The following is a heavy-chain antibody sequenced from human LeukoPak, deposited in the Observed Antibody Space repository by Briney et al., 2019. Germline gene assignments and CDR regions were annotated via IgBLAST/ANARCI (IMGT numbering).Heavy chain of an antibody. V-gene: IGHV4-4*07. CDR1: GGSINSY. Sequence: PSETLSLTCTVSGGSINSYWSWIRQPAGKGLEWIGRISGSGTITYNPALQSRLSISIDTSKNQFSLKLMSVTAADTAVYYCARVRAYYDSSGYYQKAFDIWGQGTMVTVSS. J-gene: IGHJ3*02. D-gene: IGHD3-22*01. CDR3: ARVRAYYDSSGYYQKAFDI. CDR2: ISGSGTI.